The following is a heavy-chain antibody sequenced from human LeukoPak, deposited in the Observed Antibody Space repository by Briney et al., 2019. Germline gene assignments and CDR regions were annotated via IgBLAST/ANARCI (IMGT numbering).Heavy chain of an antibody. D-gene: IGHD6-13*01. CDR1: GGSISSYY. Sequence: SETLSLTCTVSGGSISSYYWSWIRQPPGKGLEWIGYIYYSGSTNYNPSLKSRVTISVDTSKNQFSLKLSSVTAADTAVYYCARDRSEQQGYYYYYMDVWGKGTTVTISS. CDR2: IYYSGST. J-gene: IGHJ6*03. V-gene: IGHV4-59*12. CDR3: ARDRSEQQGYYYYYMDV.